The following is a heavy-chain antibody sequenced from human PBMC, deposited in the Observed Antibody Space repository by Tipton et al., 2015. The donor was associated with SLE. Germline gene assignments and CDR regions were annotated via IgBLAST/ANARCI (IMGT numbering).Heavy chain of an antibody. V-gene: IGHV3-30-3*01. CDR1: GFTFSSYA. J-gene: IGHJ4*02. D-gene: IGHD6-13*01. CDR3: ARVAAAGTGDY. CDR2: ISYDGSNK. Sequence: SLRLSCAASGFTFSSYAMHWVRQAPGKGLEWVAVISYDGSNKYYADSVKGRFTISRDNSKNTLYLQMNSLRAEDTAVYYCARVAAAGTGDYWGQGTLVTVSS.